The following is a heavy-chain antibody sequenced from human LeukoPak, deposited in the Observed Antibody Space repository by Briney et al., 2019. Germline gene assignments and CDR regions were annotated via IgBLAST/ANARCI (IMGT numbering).Heavy chain of an antibody. CDR2: INHSGST. Sequence: SETLSLTCAVYGGSFSGYYWSWVRQPPGKGLEWIGEINHSGSTNYNPSLKSRVTISVDTSKNQFSLKLSSVTAADTAVYYCARGVPYYYDSSGYYRENFDYWGQGTLVTVSS. CDR3: ARGVPYYYDSSGYYRENFDY. J-gene: IGHJ4*02. V-gene: IGHV4-34*01. D-gene: IGHD3-22*01. CDR1: GGSFSGYY.